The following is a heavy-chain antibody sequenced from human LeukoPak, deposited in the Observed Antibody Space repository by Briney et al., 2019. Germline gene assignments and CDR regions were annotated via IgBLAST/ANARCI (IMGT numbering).Heavy chain of an antibody. CDR3: ARLYSSSARWFDP. CDR2: INHSGST. Sequence: SETLSLTCAVYGGSFSGYYWSWIRQPPGKGLEWIGEINHSGSTNYNPSLKSRVTISVDTSKNQFSLKLSSVTAADTAVYYCARLYSSSARWFDPWGQGTLVTVSS. V-gene: IGHV4-34*01. CDR1: GGSFSGYY. J-gene: IGHJ5*02. D-gene: IGHD6-6*01.